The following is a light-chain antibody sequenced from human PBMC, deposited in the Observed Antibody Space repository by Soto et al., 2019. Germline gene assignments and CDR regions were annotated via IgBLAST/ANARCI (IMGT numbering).Light chain of an antibody. CDR2: DAS. Sequence: DIQMTQSPSSLSASVGDRVTITCQASQDISNYLNWYQQKPGKAPKLLIYDASNFETGVPSRFSGSGSGTDFSFTISSLQPEDIATYYSQQYDNLITFGQGTRLEIK. V-gene: IGKV1-33*01. CDR1: QDISNY. J-gene: IGKJ5*01. CDR3: QQYDNLIT.